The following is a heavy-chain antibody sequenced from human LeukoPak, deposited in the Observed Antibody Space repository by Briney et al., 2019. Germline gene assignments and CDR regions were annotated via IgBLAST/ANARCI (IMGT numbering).Heavy chain of an antibody. J-gene: IGHJ4*02. D-gene: IGHD4-23*01. V-gene: IGHV3-74*03. CDR3: ARESAGGKVDY. CDR1: GFXLSSYW. CDR2: IDSDGTNT. Sequence: GGSLRLSCGASGFXLSSYWMNWVRQAPGKGLVWVSRIDSDGTNTKYAESVKDRFTISRDNAKNTLHLQMNSLRAEDTAVYYCARESAGGKVDYWGQGTLVTVSS.